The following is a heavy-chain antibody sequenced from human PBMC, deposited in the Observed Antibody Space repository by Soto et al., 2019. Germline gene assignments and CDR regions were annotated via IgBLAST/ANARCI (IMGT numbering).Heavy chain of an antibody. CDR3: TRVKAAVYAYYGMDV. V-gene: IGHV3-49*03. Sequence: QPGGYLRLSCTASGFTFGDYAMSWFRQAPGKGLEWVGFIRSKAYGGTTEYAASVKGRFTISRDDSKSIAYLKMNSLKTEDTAVYYCTRVKAAVYAYYGMDVWGQGTTVSVSS. J-gene: IGHJ6*02. D-gene: IGHD6-13*01. CDR1: GFTFGDYA. CDR2: IRSKAYGGTT.